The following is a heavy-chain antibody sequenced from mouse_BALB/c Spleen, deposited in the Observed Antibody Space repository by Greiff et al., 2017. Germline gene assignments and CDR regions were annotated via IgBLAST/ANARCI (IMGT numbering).Heavy chain of an antibody. CDR3: AREGDAWFAY. CDR1: GFTFSDYY. CDR2: ISDGGSYT. V-gene: IGHV5-4*02. J-gene: IGHJ3*01. Sequence: EVQGVESGGGLVKPGGSLKLSCAASGFTFSDYYMYWVRQTPEKRLEWVATISDGGSYTYYPDSVKGRFTISRDNAKNNLYLQMSSLKSEDTAMYYCAREGDAWFAYWGQGTLVTVSA.